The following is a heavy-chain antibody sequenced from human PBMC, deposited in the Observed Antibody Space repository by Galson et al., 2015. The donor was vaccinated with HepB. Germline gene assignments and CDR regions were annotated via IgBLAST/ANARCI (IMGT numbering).Heavy chain of an antibody. Sequence: QSGAEVKKPGESLKISCKGSGYIFSNYWIAWVRQMPGKGLEWMGVIYPGDSDTRYSPSFHGPVTISADKSSSTAYLQWNSLKASDTAMYYCARHFSSGSYGFLQAFHYWAREPWSPSPQ. CDR2: IYPGDSDT. CDR1: GYIFSNYW. V-gene: IGHV5-51*01. D-gene: IGHD1-26*01. CDR3: ARHFSSGSYGFLQAFHY. J-gene: IGHJ4*02.